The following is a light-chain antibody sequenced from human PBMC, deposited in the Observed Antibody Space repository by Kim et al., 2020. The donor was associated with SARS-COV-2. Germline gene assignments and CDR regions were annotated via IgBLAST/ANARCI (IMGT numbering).Light chain of an antibody. CDR2: QDS. CDR1: KLGDKY. J-gene: IGLJ2*01. CDR3: QAWDSRTVV. V-gene: IGLV3-1*01. Sequence: SYELTQPPSVSVSPGQTASITCSGDKLGDKYACWYQQKPGQSPVLVIYQDSKRPSGIPERSSGSNSGNTATLTISGTQAMDEADYSCQAWDSRTVVFGGGTQLTVL.